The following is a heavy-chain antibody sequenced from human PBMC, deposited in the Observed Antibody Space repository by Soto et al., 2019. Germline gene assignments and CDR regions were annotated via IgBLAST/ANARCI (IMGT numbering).Heavy chain of an antibody. D-gene: IGHD3-9*01. CDR3: ARHETLRYFDWYPYYYGMDV. Sequence: SETLSLTCTVSGGSISSYYWSWIRQPPGKGLEWIGYIYHSGSTYYNPSLKSRVTISVDRSKNQFSLKLSSVTAADTAVYYCARHETLRYFDWYPYYYGMDVWGQGTTVTVSS. CDR1: GGSISSYY. CDR2: IYHSGST. V-gene: IGHV4-59*08. J-gene: IGHJ6*02.